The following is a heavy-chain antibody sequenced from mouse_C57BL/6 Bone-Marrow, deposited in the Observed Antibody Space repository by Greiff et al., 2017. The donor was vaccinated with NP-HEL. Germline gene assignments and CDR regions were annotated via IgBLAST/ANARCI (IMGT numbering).Heavy chain of an antibody. J-gene: IGHJ1*03. CDR1: GYTFTSYW. Sequence: QVQLQQPGAELVMPGASVKLSCKASGYTFTSYWMHWVKQRPGQGLEWIGEIDPSDSYTNYNQKFKGKSTLTVDKSSSTAYMQLSSLTSEDSAVYYCASPYSKEYWYFDVWGTGTTVTVSS. CDR3: ASPYSKEYWYFDV. D-gene: IGHD2-5*01. V-gene: IGHV1-69*01. CDR2: IDPSDSYT.